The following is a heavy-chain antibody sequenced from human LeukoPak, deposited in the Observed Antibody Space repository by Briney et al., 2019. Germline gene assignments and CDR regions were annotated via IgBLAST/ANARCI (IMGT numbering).Heavy chain of an antibody. D-gene: IGHD2-2*01. Sequence: GGSLRLSCAASGFTFSSYAMHWVRQAPGKGLEWVAVISYDGSNKYYADSVKGRFTISRDNSKNTQYLQMNSLRAEDTAVYYCASSRSSTSSEFLQGDYWGQGTLVTVSS. CDR3: ASSRSSTSSEFLQGDY. CDR1: GFTFSSYA. CDR2: ISYDGSNK. V-gene: IGHV3-30*04. J-gene: IGHJ4*02.